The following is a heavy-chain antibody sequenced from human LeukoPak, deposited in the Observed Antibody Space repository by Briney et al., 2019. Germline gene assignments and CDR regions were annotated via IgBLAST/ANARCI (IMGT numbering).Heavy chain of an antibody. D-gene: IGHD4-17*01. J-gene: IGHJ4*02. Sequence: GGSLRLSCAASGFTFSSYVMSWVRQTPGKGLEWDSYISASGATTYFADSVKGRFTISRDNSKNTLYLQMNSLRAEDTAVYYCAKGRPYGDYVSDFDYWGQGTLVTVSS. CDR2: ISASGATT. V-gene: IGHV3-23*01. CDR1: GFTFSSYV. CDR3: AKGRPYGDYVSDFDY.